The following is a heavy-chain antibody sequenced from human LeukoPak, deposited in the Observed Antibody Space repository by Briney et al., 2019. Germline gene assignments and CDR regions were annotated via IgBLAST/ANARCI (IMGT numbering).Heavy chain of an antibody. Sequence: GGSLRLSCAASGFTFRSYSMNWVRPAPGKGLEWVSSMSSGGSYIYYADSLKGRFTISRDNAENSLYLQMNSLRPEDTAIYYCARGPVRAKALVDYWGQGTLVTVSS. CDR2: MSSGGSYI. V-gene: IGHV3-21*01. J-gene: IGHJ4*02. D-gene: IGHD1-26*01. CDR1: GFTFRSYS. CDR3: ARGPVRAKALVDY.